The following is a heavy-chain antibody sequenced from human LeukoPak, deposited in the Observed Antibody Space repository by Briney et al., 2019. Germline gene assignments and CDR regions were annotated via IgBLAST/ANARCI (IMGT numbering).Heavy chain of an antibody. J-gene: IGHJ4*02. V-gene: IGHV1-69*13. Sequence: SVKVSCKASGGTFISYAISWVRQAPGQGLEWMGGIIPIFGTASYAQKFQGRVTITADESTSTAYMELSSLRSEDTAVYYCARGITGTTGYYFDYWGQGTLVAVSS. CDR3: ARGITGTTGYYFDY. CDR1: GGTFISYA. D-gene: IGHD1-7*01. CDR2: IIPIFGTA.